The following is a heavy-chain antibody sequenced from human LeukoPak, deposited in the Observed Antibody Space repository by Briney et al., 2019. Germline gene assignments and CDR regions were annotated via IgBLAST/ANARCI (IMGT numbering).Heavy chain of an antibody. CDR3: AREYCSSTSQPSACYYYYMDV. J-gene: IGHJ6*03. CDR1: GFTFSSYS. CDR2: ISSSSSYI. D-gene: IGHD2-2*01. V-gene: IGHV3-21*01. Sequence: GSLRLSCAASGFTFSSYSMNWVRQAPGKGLEWVSSISSSSSYIYYADSVKGRFTISRDNAKNSLYLQMNSLRAEDTAVYYCAREYCSSTSQPSACYYYYMDVWGKGTTVTVSS.